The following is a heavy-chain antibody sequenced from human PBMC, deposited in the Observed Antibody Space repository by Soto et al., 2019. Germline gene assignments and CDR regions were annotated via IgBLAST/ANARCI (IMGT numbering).Heavy chain of an antibody. CDR2: ISSGGYTI. V-gene: IGHV3-11*01. D-gene: IGHD6-6*01. CDR1: GSIFSDYY. Sequence: TGGSLSLSCAASGSIFSDYYMSWFRQAPGKGLEWLSYISSGGYTIYYADSVKGRFTISRDNAKNSLYLQINSLGADDTAVYYCARAQYSSSSVFDYWGQGTLVTISS. CDR3: ARAQYSSSSVFDY. J-gene: IGHJ4*02.